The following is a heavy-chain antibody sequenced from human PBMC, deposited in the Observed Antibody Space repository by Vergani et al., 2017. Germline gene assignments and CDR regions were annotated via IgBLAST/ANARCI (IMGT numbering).Heavy chain of an antibody. J-gene: IGHJ4*02. CDR1: GGSINSHNYY. D-gene: IGHD2-15*01. Sequence: QVQLQESGPGLVKPSQTLSLTCTVSGGSINSHNYYWSWIRPPAGKGLEWIGRIHTSGRTHYNPSLKRRVTMSEDTSKNQFSLNLTSVTAADTAVYFCARGSCLGGSCYKPLVDYWGQGILVTVSS. V-gene: IGHV4-61*02. CDR2: IHTSGRT. CDR3: ARGSCLGGSCYKPLVDY.